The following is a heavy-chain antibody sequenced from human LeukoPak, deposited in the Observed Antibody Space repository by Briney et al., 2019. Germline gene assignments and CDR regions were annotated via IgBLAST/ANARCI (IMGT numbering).Heavy chain of an antibody. J-gene: IGHJ6*02. CDR1: GFTFSSYW. Sequence: PGGSLRLSCAASGFTFSSYWMSWVRQAPGKGLEWVANIKQDGSEKYYVDSVKGRFTISRDNAKNSLYLQMNSLRAEDTAVYYCARASYDFWSGYFNYYYYGMDVWGQGTTVTVSS. CDR3: ARASYDFWSGYFNYYYYGMDV. D-gene: IGHD3-3*01. V-gene: IGHV3-7*01. CDR2: IKQDGSEK.